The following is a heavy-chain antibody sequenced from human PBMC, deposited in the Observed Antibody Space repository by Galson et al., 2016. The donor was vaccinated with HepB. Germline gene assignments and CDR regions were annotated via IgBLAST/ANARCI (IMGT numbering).Heavy chain of an antibody. CDR2: INPNSGGT. D-gene: IGHD2-2*01. CDR1: GYTFTGYY. CDR3: VKFGGVPASMGPIPIDEESGGVDV. Sequence: SVKVSCKASGYTFTGYYMHWVRRAPGQGLEWMGRINPNSGGTNYAQKFQGRVTMTRDTSISTASMELNSLRVEDTAFYYCVKFGGVPASMGPIPIDEESGGVDVWGQGTTVIVSS. V-gene: IGHV1-2*06. J-gene: IGHJ6*02.